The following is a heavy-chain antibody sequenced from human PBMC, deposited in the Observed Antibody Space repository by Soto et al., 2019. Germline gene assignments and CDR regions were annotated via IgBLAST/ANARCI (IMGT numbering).Heavy chain of an antibody. CDR3: ARQAWGYYMDV. D-gene: IGHD3-16*01. CDR1: SGSLSRYY. Sequence: SETLSLTCTVSSGSLSRYYWSWIRQPPGKGLEWIGFAYYSGSTSYNPSLKSRVTMSVDTSKNQFSLRLNSVTAADTAVYYCARQAWGYYMDVWGKGTTVTVSS. CDR2: AYYSGST. J-gene: IGHJ6*03. V-gene: IGHV4-59*08.